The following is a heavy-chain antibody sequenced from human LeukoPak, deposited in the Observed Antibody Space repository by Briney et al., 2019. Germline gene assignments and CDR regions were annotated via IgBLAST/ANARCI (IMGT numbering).Heavy chain of an antibody. CDR3: ARAYSSSWYDGWWFDY. D-gene: IGHD6-13*01. V-gene: IGHV3-74*01. Sequence: GGSLRLSCAASGFTFSSYAMHWVRQAPGKGLVWVSRINSDGSSTSYADSVKGRFTISRDNAKNTLYLQMNSLRAEDTAVYYCARAYSSSWYDGWWFDYWGQGTLVTVSS. CDR2: INSDGSST. CDR1: GFTFSSYA. J-gene: IGHJ4*02.